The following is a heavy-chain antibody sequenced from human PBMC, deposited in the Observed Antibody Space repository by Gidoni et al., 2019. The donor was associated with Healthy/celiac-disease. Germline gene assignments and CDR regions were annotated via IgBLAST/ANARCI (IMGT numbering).Heavy chain of an antibody. CDR3: ARPFGYSYGFDY. J-gene: IGHJ4*02. Sequence: QLQLQESGPGLVKPSETLSLTCTVSGGSISSSSYYWGWIRQPPGKGLEWIGSIYYSGSTYYNPSLKSRVTISVDTSKNQFSLKLSSVTAADTAVYYCARPFGYSYGFDYWGQGTLVTVSS. CDR1: GGSISSSSYY. V-gene: IGHV4-39*01. CDR2: IYYSGST. D-gene: IGHD5-18*01.